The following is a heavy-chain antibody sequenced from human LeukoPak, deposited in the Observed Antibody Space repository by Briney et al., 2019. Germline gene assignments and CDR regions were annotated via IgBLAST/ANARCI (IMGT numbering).Heavy chain of an antibody. V-gene: IGHV1-18*01. D-gene: IGHD3-10*01. Sequence: ASVKVSCKASGYTFTSYCISWVRQAPGQGLEWMGWISAYKGNTNYAQKLQGRVTMTTDTSTSTAYMELRSLRSDDTAVYYCARAKLFSASGGAFDIWGQGTMVTVSS. CDR2: ISAYKGNT. J-gene: IGHJ3*02. CDR3: ARAKLFSASGGAFDI. CDR1: GYTFTSYC.